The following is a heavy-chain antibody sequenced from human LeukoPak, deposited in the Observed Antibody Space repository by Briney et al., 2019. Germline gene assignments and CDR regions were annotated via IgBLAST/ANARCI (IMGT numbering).Heavy chain of an antibody. D-gene: IGHD2-2*01. Sequence: GGSLRLSCAASGFTFSSYAMSWVRQAPGKGLEWVSAISGSGGSTYYADSVKGRFTISRDNSKNTLYLQMNSLRAEDTAVYYCATDIVVVPAAQPAYYYYGMDVWGQGTTVTVSS. CDR1: GFTFSSYA. V-gene: IGHV3-23*01. J-gene: IGHJ6*02. CDR2: ISGSGGST. CDR3: ATDIVVVPAAQPAYYYYGMDV.